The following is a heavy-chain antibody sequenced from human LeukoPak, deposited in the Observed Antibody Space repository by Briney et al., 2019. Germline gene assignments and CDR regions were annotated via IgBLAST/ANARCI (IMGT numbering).Heavy chain of an antibody. V-gene: IGHV4-38-2*01. Sequence: SETLSLTCAVSGYSISSGYYWGWIRQPPGKGLEWIGSIYHSGSTYYNPSLKSRVTLSVDTSKNQFSLKLSSVTAADTAVYYCARVDSGSFGFYYYYYMDGWGKGTTVTVSS. CDR1: GYSISSGYY. J-gene: IGHJ6*03. D-gene: IGHD1-26*01. CDR2: IYHSGST. CDR3: ARVDSGSFGFYYYYYMDG.